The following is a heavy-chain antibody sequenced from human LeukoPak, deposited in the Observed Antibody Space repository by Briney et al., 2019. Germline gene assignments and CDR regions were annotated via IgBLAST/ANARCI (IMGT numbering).Heavy chain of an antibody. Sequence: GGSLRLSCAASGLTISSYSMNCVRQAPGKGLQWVSYISSSSSTIYYADSVKGRFTISGDNAKNSLYLQMNSLRAEDTAVYYCARALWFGETFPAYWGQGTLVSVSS. D-gene: IGHD3-10*01. J-gene: IGHJ4*02. CDR3: ARALWFGETFPAY. V-gene: IGHV3-48*01. CDR1: GLTISSYS. CDR2: ISSSSSTI.